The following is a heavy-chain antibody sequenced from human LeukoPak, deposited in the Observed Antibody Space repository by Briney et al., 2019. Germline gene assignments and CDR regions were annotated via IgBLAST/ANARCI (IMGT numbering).Heavy chain of an antibody. J-gene: IGHJ4*02. CDR3: ARERHGDYID. Sequence: ASVKVSCKTSGYPFSNYDINWARQATGQGLEWMGWINPHSGKTGYAQKFQGRVTMTTDTSASTAYMELSSLRSEDTAVYYCARERHGDYIDWGQGTLVTVSS. V-gene: IGHV1-8*01. CDR2: INPHSGKT. CDR1: GYPFSNYD. D-gene: IGHD4-17*01.